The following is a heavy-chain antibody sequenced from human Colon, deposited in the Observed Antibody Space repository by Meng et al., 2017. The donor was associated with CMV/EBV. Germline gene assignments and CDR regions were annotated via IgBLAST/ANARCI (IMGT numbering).Heavy chain of an antibody. V-gene: IGHV3-66*02. CDR3: ASYDYVWGIGGESAFDI. CDR2: IYSGGST. Sequence: GESLKISCAASGFTVSSNYMSWVRQAPGKGLEWVSVIYSGGSTYYADSVKGRFTISRANSKNTLYLQMNSLRAEDTAVYYCASYDYVWGIGGESAFDIWGQGTMVTVSS. J-gene: IGHJ3*02. D-gene: IGHD3-16*01. CDR1: GFTVSSNY.